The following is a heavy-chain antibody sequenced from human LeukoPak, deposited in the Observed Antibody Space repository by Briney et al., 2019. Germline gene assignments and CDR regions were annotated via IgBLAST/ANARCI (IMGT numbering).Heavy chain of an antibody. V-gene: IGHV4-39*01. CDR1: GGSISSSDDY. CDR3: ARRILAGIYFDY. D-gene: IGHD1-26*01. CDR2: IYYSGRT. J-gene: IGHJ4*02. Sequence: PSETLSLTCTVSGGSISSSDDYWGWIRQPPGKGLEWIGSIYYSGRTSYNPSLKSRVTMSVDTSKNQFSLKLSSVTAADTAVYYCARRILAGIYFDYWGQGTLVTVSS.